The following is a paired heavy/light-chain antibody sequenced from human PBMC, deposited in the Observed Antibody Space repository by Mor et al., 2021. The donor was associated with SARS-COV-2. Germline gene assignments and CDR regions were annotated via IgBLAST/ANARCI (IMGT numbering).Light chain of an antibody. CDR1: QSIGNY. CDR2: AAS. Sequence: DIQMTQSPLSLSASVGDRVTITCRASQSIGNYLNWYQLKPGKAPKLLMYAASSLQSGVPSRFSGSGSGTDFTLTISSLQADDFATYYCQQSYNSPVTFGQGTKLEIK. J-gene: IGKJ2*01. CDR3: QQSYNSPVT. V-gene: IGKV1-39*01.
Heavy chain of an antibody. CDR3: VRDLTVVTPSY. CDR2: INSDGSTA. J-gene: IGHJ4*02. CDR1: GFTFRSNW. Sequence: EVRLVESGGGLVQPGGSLRLSCAASGFTFRSNWMHWVRQAPGKGLLWVSRINSDGSTANYADSVKGRFTISRDNAKNTLYLQMNSLSAEDTAVYYCVRDLTVVTPSYWGQGTLVTVSS. D-gene: IGHD2-21*02. V-gene: IGHV3-74*01.